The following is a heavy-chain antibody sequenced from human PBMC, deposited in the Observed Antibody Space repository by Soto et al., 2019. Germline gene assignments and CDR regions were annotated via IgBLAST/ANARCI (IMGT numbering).Heavy chain of an antibody. CDR3: ARTRDYDSTGYLRYFDY. Sequence: QLLESGGGLVQPGGSLRLSCAGYGFTFGSYAMSWVRQAPGKVLEWVSVTGGSGTGAHHADSVKGRFTISRDNPRSTLYLKMNSLRAEDTAVYYCARTRDYDSTGYLRYFDYWGQGTLVTVSS. CDR1: GFTFGSYA. CDR2: TGGSGTGA. J-gene: IGHJ4*02. D-gene: IGHD3-22*01. V-gene: IGHV3-23*01.